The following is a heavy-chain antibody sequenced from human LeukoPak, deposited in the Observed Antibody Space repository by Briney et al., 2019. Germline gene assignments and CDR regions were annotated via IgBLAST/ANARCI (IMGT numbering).Heavy chain of an antibody. D-gene: IGHD4-17*01. V-gene: IGHV4-30-2*01. J-gene: IGHJ4*02. CDR1: GGSISSGGFS. CDR3: ARSGSVDYGDYDPFDY. Sequence: SQTLSLTCGVSGGSISSGGFSWSWIRQPPGKGLEWIGYIYHSGSTYYNPSLKSRVTISVDTSKNQFSLKLSSVTAADTAVYYCARSGSVDYGDYDPFDYWGQGTLVTVSS. CDR2: IYHSGST.